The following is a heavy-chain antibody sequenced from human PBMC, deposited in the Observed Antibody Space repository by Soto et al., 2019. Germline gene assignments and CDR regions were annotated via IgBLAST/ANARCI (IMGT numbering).Heavy chain of an antibody. CDR3: ARDSRSIAAAGSWWFDP. CDR1: GGTFSSYA. Sequence: SVKFSCQASGGTFSSYAIRWVRQAPGQGLEWMGGMIHIFGTANYAQKLQGRVTISEDESTSTAYMELSSLRSEDTAVYYCARDSRSIAAAGSWWFDPWGQGTMVPVSS. D-gene: IGHD6-13*01. J-gene: IGHJ5*02. V-gene: IGHV1-69*13. CDR2: MIHIFGTA.